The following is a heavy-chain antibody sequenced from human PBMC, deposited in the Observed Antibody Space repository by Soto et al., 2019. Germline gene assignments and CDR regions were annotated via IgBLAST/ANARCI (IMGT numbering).Heavy chain of an antibody. J-gene: IGHJ4*02. D-gene: IGHD2-8*01. CDR2: INHSGST. CDR3: AREGPNGYYYFDY. CDR1: GGSFSGYY. Sequence: SETLSLTCAVYGGSFSGYYWSWIRQPPGKGLEWIGEINHSGSTNYNPSLKSRVTISVDTSKNQFSPKLSSVTAADTAVYYCAREGPNGYYYFDYWGQGTLVTVSS. V-gene: IGHV4-34*01.